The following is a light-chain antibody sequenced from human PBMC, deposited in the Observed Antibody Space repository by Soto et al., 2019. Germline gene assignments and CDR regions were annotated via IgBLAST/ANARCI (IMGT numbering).Light chain of an antibody. CDR2: DVS. J-gene: IGLJ2*01. CDR3: SSYTSSDVVI. V-gene: IGLV2-14*01. CDR1: SSDVGGYNY. Sequence: QSVLTQPASVSGSPGQSITISCTGTSSDVGGYNYVSWYQQPPDKAPKLMIYDVSNRPSGVSNRFSGSKSGNTASLTISGLQAEDEADYYCSSYTSSDVVIFGGGTKVTVL.